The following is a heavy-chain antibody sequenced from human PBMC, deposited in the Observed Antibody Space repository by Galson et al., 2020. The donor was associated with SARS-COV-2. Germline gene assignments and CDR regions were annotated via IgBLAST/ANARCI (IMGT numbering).Heavy chain of an antibody. D-gene: IGHD3-22*01. Sequence: GESLKISCAASGFTFSSYAMSWVRQAPGKGLEWVSAISGSGGSTYYADSVKVRFTISRDNSNNTLYLQMNSLRAEDTAVYDCATGRITMIVVVDRDYWCQGTLVTVSS. V-gene: IGHV3-23*01. CDR1: GFTFSSYA. CDR3: ATGRITMIVVVDRDY. CDR2: ISGSGGST. J-gene: IGHJ4*02.